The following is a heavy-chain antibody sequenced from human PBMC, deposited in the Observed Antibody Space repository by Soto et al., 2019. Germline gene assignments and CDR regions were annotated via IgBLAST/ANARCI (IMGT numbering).Heavy chain of an antibody. V-gene: IGHV3-33*08. CDR2: IWYDGSNK. J-gene: IGHJ3*02. Sequence: GGSLRLSCAASGFTFSSYGMHWVRQAPGKGLEWVAVIWYDGSNKYYADSVKGRFTISRDNSKNTLYLQMNSLRAEDTAVYYCARDLRDFWSGYWSDAFDIWGQGTMVTVSS. CDR3: ARDLRDFWSGYWSDAFDI. D-gene: IGHD3-3*01. CDR1: GFTFSSYG.